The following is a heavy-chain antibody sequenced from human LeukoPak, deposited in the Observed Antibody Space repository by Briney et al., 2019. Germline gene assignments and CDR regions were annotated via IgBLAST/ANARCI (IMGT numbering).Heavy chain of an antibody. J-gene: IGHJ5*02. V-gene: IGHV3-7*03. D-gene: IGHD3-9*01. CDR1: GFTFSSYW. CDR2: IKTDGSEK. Sequence: PGGSLRLSCEASGFTFSSYWMSWVRKAPGKGLEWVANIKTDGSEKYYVDSVKGRFTISRDNAKNSLYLQMNSLRAEDTAVYYCARDYTGYFPWGQGTLVTVSS. CDR3: ARDYTGYFP.